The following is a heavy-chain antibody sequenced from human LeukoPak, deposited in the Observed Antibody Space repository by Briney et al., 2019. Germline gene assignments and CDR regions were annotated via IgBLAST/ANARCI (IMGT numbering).Heavy chain of an antibody. CDR1: GFTFSSYS. V-gene: IGHV3-48*01. CDR3: ARDKGTRVDMSDY. Sequence: HPGGSLRLSCAASGFTFSSYSMNWVRQAPGKGLEWVSYISSSSSTIYYADSVKGRFTISRDNAKNSLYLQMNSLRAEDTAVYYCARDKGTRVDMSDYWGQGTLVTVSS. CDR2: ISSSSSTI. J-gene: IGHJ4*02. D-gene: IGHD3-3*01.